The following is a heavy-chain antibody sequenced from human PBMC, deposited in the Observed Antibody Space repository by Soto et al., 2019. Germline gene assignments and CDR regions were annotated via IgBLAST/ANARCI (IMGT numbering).Heavy chain of an antibody. J-gene: IGHJ4*02. Sequence: GGSLRLSCAVSGFTFSDYGMHWVRQAPGKGLEWVAVMSYAGTYKYYADSVKGRFTISRDLSGNTLFLQMNSLRLEDTAVYFCAKEMYPRTVLDSSSPWGGYWGQGTLVTVSS. CDR2: MSYAGTYK. D-gene: IGHD6-6*01. CDR1: GFTFSDYG. V-gene: IGHV3-30*18. CDR3: AKEMYPRTVLDSSSPWGGY.